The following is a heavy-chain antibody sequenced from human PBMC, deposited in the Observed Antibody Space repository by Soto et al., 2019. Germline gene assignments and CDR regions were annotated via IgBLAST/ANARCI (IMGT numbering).Heavy chain of an antibody. CDR2: IHYSGST. CDR3: TVGVSLTPRDY. J-gene: IGHJ4*01. CDR1: GVSITSHY. Sequence: ETLSLTCTVSGVSITSHYWTWIRQPPGKGLEWIGNIHYSGSTNYSPSLKGRVIISVDTSENQSSLKLSSVTTADTAVYYCTVGVSLTPRDYRGHGPL. D-gene: IGHD3-9*01. V-gene: IGHV4-59*11.